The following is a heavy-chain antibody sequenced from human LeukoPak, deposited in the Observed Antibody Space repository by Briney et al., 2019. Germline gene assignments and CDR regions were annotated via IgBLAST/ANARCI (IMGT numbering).Heavy chain of an antibody. J-gene: IGHJ5*02. D-gene: IGHD2-15*01. CDR1: GGSISSYY. CDR2: IYYSGST. V-gene: IGHV4-59*08. CDR3: ARRLGYCSGGSCLANWFDP. Sequence: PSETLSLTCTVSGGSISSYYWSWIRQPPGKGLEWIGYIYYSGSTNYNPSLKSRVTISVDTSKNQFSLKLSSVTAADTAVYYCARRLGYCSGGSCLANWFDPWGQGTLVTVSS.